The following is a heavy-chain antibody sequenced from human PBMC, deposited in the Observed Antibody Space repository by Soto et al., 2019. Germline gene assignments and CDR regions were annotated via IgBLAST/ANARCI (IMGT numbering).Heavy chain of an antibody. D-gene: IGHD1-26*01. Sequence: GGSLRLSCAASGFTFSTYWMNWVRQAPGMGLEWLAIIRQDGTETHYVDSVKGRFTISRDNTKNSLFLQMNNLRADDTAVYYCVGGAGWELDFCGQGTLVTVSS. CDR2: IRQDGTET. J-gene: IGHJ4*02. CDR3: VGGAGWELDF. CDR1: GFTFSTYW. V-gene: IGHV3-7*03.